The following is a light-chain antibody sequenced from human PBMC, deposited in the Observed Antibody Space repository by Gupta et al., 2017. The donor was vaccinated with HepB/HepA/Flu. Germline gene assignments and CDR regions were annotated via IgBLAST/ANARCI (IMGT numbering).Light chain of an antibody. V-gene: IGKV2-28*01. CDR1: KSLLHINGHDY. CDR3: MQALQVPPWT. J-gene: IGKJ1*01. CDR2: LGS. Sequence: DIVMTQSPLSLSVSPGEPASISCRSSKSLLHINGHDYLDWYLQKPGQSPQLLIYLGSNRASGGPDRFSGSGSSTDFTLKISRVEAEDVGVYYCMQALQVPPWTFGQGTKVEIK.